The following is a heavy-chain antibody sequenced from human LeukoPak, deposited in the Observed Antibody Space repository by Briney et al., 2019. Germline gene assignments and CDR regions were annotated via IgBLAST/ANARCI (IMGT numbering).Heavy chain of an antibody. J-gene: IGHJ4*02. CDR2: FDPEDGET. Sequence: GFDPEDGETIYAQKFQSRVTMTEDTSTDTAYMELSSLRSEDTAVYYCATDSSGWQFDYWGQGTLVTVSS. CDR3: ATDSSGWQFDY. D-gene: IGHD6-25*01. V-gene: IGHV1-24*01.